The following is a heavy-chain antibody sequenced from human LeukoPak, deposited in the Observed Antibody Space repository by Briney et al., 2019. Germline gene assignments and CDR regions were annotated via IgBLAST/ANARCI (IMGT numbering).Heavy chain of an antibody. CDR1: GYTFTGYY. CDR3: ARNHDYGDYAVNY. D-gene: IGHD4-17*01. J-gene: IGHJ4*02. V-gene: IGHV1-2*04. Sequence: ASVKVSCKASGYTFTGYYMHWVRQAPGQGLEWMGWINPNSGGTNYAQKFQGWVTMTRDTSISTAYMELSRLRSDDTAVYYCARNHDYGDYAVNYWGQGTLVTVSS. CDR2: INPNSGGT.